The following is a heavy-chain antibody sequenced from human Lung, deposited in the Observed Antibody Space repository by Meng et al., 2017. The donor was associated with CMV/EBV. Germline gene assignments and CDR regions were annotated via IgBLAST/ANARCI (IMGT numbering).Heavy chain of an antibody. J-gene: IGHJ1*01. Sequence: DAGPDPGEPTRTLPLPCAVSGTSITNQHWWACVRQPPGKGLEWIGEIPHRGSSAYNPSLKSRVSMSIDKSKNQFSLKLTSVTAADTAVYHCLRRSGGSVWGQGTLVTVSS. D-gene: IGHD3-10*01. CDR1: GTSITNQHW. CDR3: LRRSGGSV. CDR2: IPHRGSS. V-gene: IGHV4-4*02.